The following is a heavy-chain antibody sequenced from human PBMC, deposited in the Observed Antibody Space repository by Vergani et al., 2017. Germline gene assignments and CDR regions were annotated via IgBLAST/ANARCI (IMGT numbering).Heavy chain of an antibody. V-gene: IGHV4-34*01. CDR3: ARGYCSSTSCFNWFDP. D-gene: IGHD2-2*01. CDR1: GGSFSGYY. J-gene: IGHJ5*02. Sequence: QVQLQQWGAGLLKPSETLSLTCAVYGGSFSGYYWSWIRQPPGKGLEWIGEINHSGSTNYNPSLKSRVTISVDTSKNQVSLKLSSVTAADTAVYYCARGYCSSTSCFNWFDPWGQGTLVTVSS. CDR2: INHSGST.